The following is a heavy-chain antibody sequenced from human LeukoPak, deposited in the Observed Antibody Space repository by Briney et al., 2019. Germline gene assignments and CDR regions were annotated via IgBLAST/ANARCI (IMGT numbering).Heavy chain of an antibody. V-gene: IGHV1-2*02. Sequence: ASVKVSCKASGYNFVGYYLHWVRQAPGQGLEWMAWIDPYTGNTHYAQKFQGRITVTRDTSLSTTYMELNWLTSDDTALYYCATEYSASEHWGQGTLVTVSS. CDR3: ATEYSASEH. CDR2: IDPYTGNT. CDR1: GYNFVGYY. D-gene: IGHD5-12*01. J-gene: IGHJ1*01.